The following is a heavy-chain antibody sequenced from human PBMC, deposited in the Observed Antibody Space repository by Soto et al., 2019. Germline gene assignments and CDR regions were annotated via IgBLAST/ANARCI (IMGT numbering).Heavy chain of an antibody. CDR3: TTGRDL. Sequence: GGSLRLSCAASGFTFSSYGMHWVRQAPGKGLEWVAVIWYDGSNKYYADSVKGRFTISRDNSKNTLYLQMNSLKSEDTALYYCTTGRDLWGQGTMVTVSS. D-gene: IGHD1-26*01. J-gene: IGHJ3*01. CDR1: GFTFSSYG. CDR2: IWYDGSNK. V-gene: IGHV3-33*01.